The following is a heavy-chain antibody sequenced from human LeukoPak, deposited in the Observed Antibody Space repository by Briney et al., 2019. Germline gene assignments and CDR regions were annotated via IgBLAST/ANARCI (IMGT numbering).Heavy chain of an antibody. Sequence: ASVKVSCKASGYTFTRYAMNWVRQAPGQGLEWMGWINTNTGNPTYAQGFTGRFVFSLDTSVSTAYLQISSLKAEDTAVYYCARDPAGAIFGVDNDDYWGQGTLVTVSS. V-gene: IGHV7-4-1*02. CDR3: ARDPAGAIFGVDNDDY. J-gene: IGHJ4*02. CDR1: GYTFTRYA. CDR2: INTNTGNP. D-gene: IGHD3-3*01.